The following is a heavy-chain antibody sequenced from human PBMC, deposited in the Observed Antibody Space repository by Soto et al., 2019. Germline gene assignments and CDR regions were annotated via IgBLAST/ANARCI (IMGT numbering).Heavy chain of an antibody. CDR1: GYTFTSYG. V-gene: IGHV1-18*01. Sequence: ASVKVSCKASGYTFTSYGISWVRQAPGQGLEWMGWVSAYNGNTNYAQKLQGRVTMTTDTSTSTAYMELRSLRSDDTAVYYCARDGIAVAVLKRLDPWGQGTLVTVSS. CDR2: VSAYNGNT. CDR3: ARDGIAVAVLKRLDP. J-gene: IGHJ5*02. D-gene: IGHD6-19*01.